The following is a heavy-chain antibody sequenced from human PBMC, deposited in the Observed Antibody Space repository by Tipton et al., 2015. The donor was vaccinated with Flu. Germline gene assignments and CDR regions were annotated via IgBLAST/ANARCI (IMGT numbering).Heavy chain of an antibody. CDR2: ITPRGFNV. J-gene: IGHJ4*02. Sequence: SLRLSCEASGFTFSSFEMNWVRQAPGKGLEWVGYITPRGFNVYYADSVKGRFTMSRDNARNSLYLQMNSLRVDDTAVYYCARGFIRLCDYWGQGTLVTVSS. CDR1: GFTFSSFE. D-gene: IGHD3-16*01. CDR3: ARGFIRLCDY. V-gene: IGHV3-48*03.